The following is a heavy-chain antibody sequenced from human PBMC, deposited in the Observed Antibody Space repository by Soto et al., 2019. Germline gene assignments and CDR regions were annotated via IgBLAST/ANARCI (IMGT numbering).Heavy chain of an antibody. Sequence: SETLSLTCTVSGGSISSGGYYWSWIRQHPGKGLEWIGYIYYSGSTYYNPSLKSRVTISVDTSKNQFSLKLSSVTAADTAVYYCARVRLGELSSFDYWGQGTLVTVSS. CDR3: ARVRLGELSSFDY. V-gene: IGHV4-31*03. J-gene: IGHJ4*02. CDR2: IYYSGST. CDR1: GGSISSGGYY. D-gene: IGHD3-16*02.